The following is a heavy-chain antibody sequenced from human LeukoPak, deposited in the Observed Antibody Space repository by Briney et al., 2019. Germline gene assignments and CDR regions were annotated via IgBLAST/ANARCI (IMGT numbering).Heavy chain of an antibody. CDR2: IYTSGST. CDR3: ARVKSSDYFSFFDY. V-gene: IGHV4-61*02. CDR1: GGSISSGSYY. Sequence: SETLSLTCTVSGGSISSGSYYWSWIRQPAGKGLEWIGRIYTSGSTNYNPSLKSRVTISVDTSKNQFSLKLSSVTAADTAVYYCARVKSSDYFSFFDYWGQGTLVTVSS. D-gene: IGHD3-22*01. J-gene: IGHJ4*02.